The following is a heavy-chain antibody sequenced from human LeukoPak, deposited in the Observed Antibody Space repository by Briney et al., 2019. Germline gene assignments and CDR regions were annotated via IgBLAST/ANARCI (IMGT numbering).Heavy chain of an antibody. CDR1: GGSISSSDYY. J-gene: IGHJ4*02. CDR2: IYYGGST. CDR3: ARSSDYQGSKRALGHY. V-gene: IGHV4-39*01. D-gene: IGHD3-10*01. Sequence: SETLSLTCTVSGGSISSSDYYWGWICQPPGKGLEWIGSIYYGGSTYYNPSLKSRVTISVDTSMNQFSLKLSFVTTADTAVYYCARSSDYQGSKRALGHYWGQGTLVTVSS.